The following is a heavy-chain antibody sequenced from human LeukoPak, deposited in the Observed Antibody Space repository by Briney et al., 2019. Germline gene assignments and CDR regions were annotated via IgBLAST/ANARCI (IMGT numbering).Heavy chain of an antibody. CDR1: GFTFSNYS. CDR2: ISRGSRTR. Sequence: PGGSLRLSCAASGFTFSNYSMNWVRQAPGKGLEWVSYISRGSRTRYYADSVKGRFTISRDNAKNSLYLQMNSLRAEDTAVYYCAKDVGTNYYGSGSLVDYWGQGTLVTVSS. D-gene: IGHD3-10*01. J-gene: IGHJ4*02. CDR3: AKDVGTNYYGSGSLVDY. V-gene: IGHV3-48*04.